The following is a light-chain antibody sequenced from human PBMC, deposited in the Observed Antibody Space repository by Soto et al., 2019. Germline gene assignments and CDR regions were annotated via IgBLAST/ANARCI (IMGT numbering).Light chain of an antibody. J-gene: IGKJ1*01. Sequence: IQMTQSPSTVSASVVDRVTITCRATQDISNYLAWYQQKPGKVPNLLIYAASTLQSGVPSRFSGSGSGTDFTLTISCLQSEDFATYYCQQYYSYPTWKFGKGTKV. V-gene: IGKV1-8*01. CDR1: QDISNY. CDR3: QQYYSYPTWK. CDR2: AAS.